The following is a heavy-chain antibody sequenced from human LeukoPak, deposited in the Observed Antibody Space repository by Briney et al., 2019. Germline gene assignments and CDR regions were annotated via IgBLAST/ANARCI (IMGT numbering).Heavy chain of an antibody. J-gene: IGHJ1*01. CDR1: GFTFRSYA. V-gene: IGHV3-23*01. CDR3: ASHGVTMEEHFQH. Sequence: PGGSLRLSCAASGFTFRSYAMTWVRQAPGKGLEWVSAIRAGGGSTYYADSVKGRFSISGDNSKNTLYLQMNSLRAEDTAIYYCASHGVTMEEHFQHWGQGTLVTVSS. D-gene: IGHD3-10*01. CDR2: IRAGGGST.